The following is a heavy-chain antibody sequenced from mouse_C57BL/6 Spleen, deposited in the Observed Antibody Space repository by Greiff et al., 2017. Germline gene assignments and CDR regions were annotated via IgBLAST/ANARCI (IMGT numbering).Heavy chain of an antibody. V-gene: IGHV1-69*01. CDR2: IDPSDSYT. CDR3: ARGVYSNYGGFAY. CDR1: GYTFTSYW. J-gene: IGHJ3*01. D-gene: IGHD2-5*01. Sequence: QVQLQQPGAELVMPGASVKLSCKASGYTFTSYWMHWVKQRPGQGLEWIGEIDPSDSYTNYNQKFKGKSTLTVDKSSSTAYMQLRSLTSEDSAVYYCARGVYSNYGGFAYWGQGTLVTVSA.